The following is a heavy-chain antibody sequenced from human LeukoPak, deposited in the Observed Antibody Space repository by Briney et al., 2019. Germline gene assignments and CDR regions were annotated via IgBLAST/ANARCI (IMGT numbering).Heavy chain of an antibody. Sequence: PGGSLRLSCAASGFSFSNYWMHWVRQAPGKGLVWVARISSDGSGTSHADSVKGRFTISRDNAKNTLYLQMNSLRAEDTALYFCARDMDEDYSGNTLDFWGRGTLVTVSS. CDR2: ISSDGSGT. D-gene: IGHD4-23*01. CDR3: ARDMDEDYSGNTLDF. J-gene: IGHJ4*02. V-gene: IGHV3-74*01. CDR1: GFSFSNYW.